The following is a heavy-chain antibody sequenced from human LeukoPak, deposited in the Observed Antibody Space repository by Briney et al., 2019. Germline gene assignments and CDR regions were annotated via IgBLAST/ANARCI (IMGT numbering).Heavy chain of an antibody. CDR1: GFIFSDYY. CDR3: ARGRSGSYPDY. Sequence: GGSLRLSCAASGFIFSDYYMTWIRQAPGKGLEWVSYISSSSSTIYYADSVKGRFTISRDNAKNPLYLQMNSLRAEDTAVYYCARGRSGSYPDYWGQGTLVTVSS. D-gene: IGHD1-26*01. J-gene: IGHJ4*02. V-gene: IGHV3-11*04. CDR2: ISSSSSTI.